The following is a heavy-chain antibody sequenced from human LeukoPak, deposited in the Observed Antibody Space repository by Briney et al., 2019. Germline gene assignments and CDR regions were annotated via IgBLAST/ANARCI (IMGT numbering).Heavy chain of an antibody. V-gene: IGHV3-66*01. J-gene: IGHJ4*02. Sequence: GGSLRLSCAASGFTVSSNYMSWVRQAPGKGLEWVSVIYSGGSTYYADSVKGRFTISRDNSKNTLYLQMNSLRAEDTAVYYCARSKLRFLEWLFPAYDYWGQGTLVTVSS. D-gene: IGHD3-3*01. CDR1: GFTVSSNY. CDR3: ARSKLRFLEWLFPAYDY. CDR2: IYSGGST.